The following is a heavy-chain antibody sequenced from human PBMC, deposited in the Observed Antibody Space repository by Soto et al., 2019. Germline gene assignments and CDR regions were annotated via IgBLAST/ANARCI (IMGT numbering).Heavy chain of an antibody. J-gene: IGHJ6*02. CDR1: GDSVSSNSAA. Sequence: SQTLSLTCAISGDSVSSNSAAWNWIRQSPSRGLEWLGRTYYRSKWYNDYAVSVKSRITINPDTSKNQFSLQLNSVTPEDTAVYYCARAFLGGYDILTGEADYGMAVWGQGTTVIVSS. CDR3: ARAFLGGYDILTGEADYGMAV. CDR2: TYYRSKWYN. D-gene: IGHD3-9*01. V-gene: IGHV6-1*01.